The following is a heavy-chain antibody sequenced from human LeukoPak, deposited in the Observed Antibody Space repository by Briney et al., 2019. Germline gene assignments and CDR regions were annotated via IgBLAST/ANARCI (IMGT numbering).Heavy chain of an antibody. V-gene: IGHV4-39*07. Sequence: PSETLSLTCTVSGGSVTSNSFYWGWIRQSPAKGLEWIGSVYYTGKTHDNPSLKSRVTMSVDPAENQFSLRLTSVTAADTAVYFCATVGATAFDYWGQGTLITVSS. CDR3: ATVGATAFDY. CDR2: VYYTGKT. D-gene: IGHD1-26*01. CDR1: GGSVTSNSFY. J-gene: IGHJ4*02.